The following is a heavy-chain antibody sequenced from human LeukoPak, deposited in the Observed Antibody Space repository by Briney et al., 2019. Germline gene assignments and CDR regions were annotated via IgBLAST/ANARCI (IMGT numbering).Heavy chain of an antibody. CDR2: TYYRSKWYN. J-gene: IGHJ4*02. Sequence: SQTHSLTCAISGDSVSSNTAAWNWIRQSPSRGLEWLGRTYYRSKWYNEYAVSVKSRITINPDTSKNQFSLQLNSVTPEDTAVYYCARLSGSYFDFDYWGQGTLVTVSS. V-gene: IGHV6-1*01. D-gene: IGHD1-26*01. CDR1: GDSVSSNTAA. CDR3: ARLSGSYFDFDY.